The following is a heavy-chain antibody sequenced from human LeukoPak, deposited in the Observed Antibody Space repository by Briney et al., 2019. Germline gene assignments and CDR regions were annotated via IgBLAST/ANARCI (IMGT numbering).Heavy chain of an antibody. CDR1: GFTFSSYW. J-gene: IGHJ5*02. CDR3: ARQPQSAWFDP. D-gene: IGHD1-14*01. V-gene: IGHV3-7*01. Sequence: GGSLRLSCEASGFTFSSYWMSWVRQAPGKGLEWVAKINQDGSEKYYVDSVEGRFTISKDNAKNSLYLQMNSPRVEDTAVYYCARQPQSAWFDPWGQGTLVTVSS. CDR2: INQDGSEK.